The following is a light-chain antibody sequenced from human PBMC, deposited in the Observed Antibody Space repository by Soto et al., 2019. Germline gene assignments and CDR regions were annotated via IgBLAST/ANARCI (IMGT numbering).Light chain of an antibody. CDR2: GNT. CDR1: SSNIGADYE. CDR3: QSYDSTLKGCV. V-gene: IGLV1-40*01. Sequence: QSALTQPPSVSGAPGQRVIISCTGGSSNIGADYEVHWYQQLPGTAPKLLIYGNTNRPSGVPDRFSGSKSGSSASLAITGLQAEDEAEYYCQSYDSTLKGCVFGTGTQLTVL. J-gene: IGLJ1*01.